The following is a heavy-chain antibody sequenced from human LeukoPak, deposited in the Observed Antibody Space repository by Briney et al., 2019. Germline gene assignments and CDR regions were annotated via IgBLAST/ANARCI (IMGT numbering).Heavy chain of an antibody. D-gene: IGHD5-18*01. J-gene: IGHJ4*02. CDR3: ARDAPGNTALDY. CDR2: INGYGSST. Sequence: GGSLRLSCAASGFTFIAYWMHWVRQAPGKGLVWVSRINGYGSSTDFADSVKGRFTISRDNAKNTLYLQMNSLRAEDTAVYYCARDAPGNTALDYWGQGTLVTVSS. V-gene: IGHV3-74*01. CDR1: GFTFIAYW.